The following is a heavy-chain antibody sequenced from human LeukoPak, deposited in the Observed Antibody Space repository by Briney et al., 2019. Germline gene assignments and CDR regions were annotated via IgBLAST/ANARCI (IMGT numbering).Heavy chain of an antibody. V-gene: IGHV1-58*02. CDR3: ARGSVVTGVLVFGGLFDY. J-gene: IGHJ4*02. CDR2: IVVGSGNT. D-gene: IGHD4-23*01. Sequence: SVKVSCKASGFTFTSSAMQWVRQARGQRLEWIGWIVVGSGNTNYAQKFQERVTITRDMSTSTVYMELSSLRSEDTAVYYCARGSVVTGVLVFGGLFDYWGQGTLVTVSS. CDR1: GFTFTSSA.